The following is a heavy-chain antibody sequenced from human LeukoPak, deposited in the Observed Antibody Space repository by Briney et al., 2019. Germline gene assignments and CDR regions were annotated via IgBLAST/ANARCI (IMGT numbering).Heavy chain of an antibody. D-gene: IGHD4-17*01. V-gene: IGHV3-9*01. CDR3: AKGRVYGDYSGNWFDP. CDR2: ISWNSATI. Sequence: GGSLRLSCAASGFTFDDYAMHWARQAPEKGLEWVSGISWNSATIGYADSVKGRFTISRDNAKNSLYLQMNSLRAEDTALYYCAKGRVYGDYSGNWFDPWGQGTLVTVSS. J-gene: IGHJ5*02. CDR1: GFTFDDYA.